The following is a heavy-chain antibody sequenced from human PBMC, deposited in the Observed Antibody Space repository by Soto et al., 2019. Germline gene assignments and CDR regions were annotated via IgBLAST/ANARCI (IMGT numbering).Heavy chain of an antibody. CDR1: GGSISSYY. J-gene: IGHJ6*02. CDR2: IYYSGST. Sequence: PSETLSLTCTVSGGSISSYYWSWIRQPPGKGLEWIGYIYYSGSTNYNPSLKSRVTISVDTSKNQFSLKLSSVTAADTAVYYCARASYGPSNYYYYYGMDVWGQGTTVTVSS. D-gene: IGHD5-18*01. CDR3: ARASYGPSNYYYYYGMDV. V-gene: IGHV4-59*01.